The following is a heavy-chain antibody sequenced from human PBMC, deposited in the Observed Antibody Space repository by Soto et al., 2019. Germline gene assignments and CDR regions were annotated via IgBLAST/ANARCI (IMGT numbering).Heavy chain of an antibody. Sequence: PSETLSLTCSVSGASVTRYGNCWTWIRQPPGKGLEFVASIYHGGSTFYNPSLKSRLTISVDTSKNQISLRLTSVTAADTAVYYCARQGSYWGQGTLVPVSS. V-gene: IGHV4-30-2*03. CDR3: ARQGSY. CDR1: GASVTRYGNC. CDR2: IYHGGST. J-gene: IGHJ4*02.